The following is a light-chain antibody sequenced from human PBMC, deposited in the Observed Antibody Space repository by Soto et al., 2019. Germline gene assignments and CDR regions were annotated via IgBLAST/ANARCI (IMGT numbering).Light chain of an antibody. CDR2: KAS. V-gene: IGKV1-5*03. CDR1: QTIINW. Sequence: DIQMTQSPSTLSASVGDRVTITCRASQTIINWLAWYQQKPGKAPKLLIYKASTLEGEVPSRFSGSGSGTEFTLTISSLQPDDFATYYCQQYNSYWTFGQGTKVDI. J-gene: IGKJ1*01. CDR3: QQYNSYWT.